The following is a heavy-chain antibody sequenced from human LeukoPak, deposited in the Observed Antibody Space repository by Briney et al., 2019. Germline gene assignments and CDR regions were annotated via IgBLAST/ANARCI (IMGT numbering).Heavy chain of an antibody. CDR1: GGSISSGSYY. Sequence: SETLSLTCTVSGGSISSGSYYWGWIRQPPGKGLEWIGSIYYSGSTYYNPSLKSRVTISLDTSKNQFSLKLSSVTAADTAAYYCARLRYYDFWSGYIYWGQGTLVTVSS. CDR3: ARLRYYDFWSGYIY. J-gene: IGHJ4*02. V-gene: IGHV4-39*01. D-gene: IGHD3-3*01. CDR2: IYYSGST.